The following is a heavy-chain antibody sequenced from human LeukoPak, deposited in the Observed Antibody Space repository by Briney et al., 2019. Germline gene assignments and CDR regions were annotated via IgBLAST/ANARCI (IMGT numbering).Heavy chain of an antibody. J-gene: IGHJ4*02. D-gene: IGHD3-16*02. CDR1: GFTFSSYA. V-gene: IGHV3-30-3*01. CDR3: ASGDYVWGSYRYNRDY. CDR2: ISYDGSNK. Sequence: SGGSLSLSCAASGFTFSSYAMHWVRQAPGKGLEWVAVISYDGSNKYYADSVKGRFIISRDNSKNTLYLQMNSLRAEDTAVYYCASGDYVWGSYRYNRDYWGQGTLVTVSS.